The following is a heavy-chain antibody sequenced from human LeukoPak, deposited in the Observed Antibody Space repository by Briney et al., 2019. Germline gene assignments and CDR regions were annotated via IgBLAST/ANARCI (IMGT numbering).Heavy chain of an antibody. CDR1: GYTFTGYY. V-gene: IGHV1-2*02. J-gene: IGHJ4*02. CDR3: ARWYSSGWYYFDY. CDR2: INPNSGGT. D-gene: IGHD6-19*01. Sequence: AAAVKVSCKASGYTFTGYYMHWVRQAPGQGLEWMGWINPNSGGTNYAQKFQGRVTMTRDTSISTAYMELSRLRSDDTAVYYCARWYSSGWYYFDYWGQGTLVTVSS.